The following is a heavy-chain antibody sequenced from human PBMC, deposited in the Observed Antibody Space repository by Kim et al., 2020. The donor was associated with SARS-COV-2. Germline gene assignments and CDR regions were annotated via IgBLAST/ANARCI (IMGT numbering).Heavy chain of an antibody. Sequence: GGSLRLSCAASGFTFSSYAMHWVRQAPGKGLEWVAVISYDGSNKYYADSVKGRFTISRDNSKNTLSLQMNSLRAEDTAVYYCARESGNAAGVAEHDYWGQGTLVTVSS. V-gene: IGHV3-30*04. CDR3: ARESGNAAGVAEHDY. CDR2: ISYDGSNK. J-gene: IGHJ4*02. CDR1: GFTFSSYA. D-gene: IGHD6-13*01.